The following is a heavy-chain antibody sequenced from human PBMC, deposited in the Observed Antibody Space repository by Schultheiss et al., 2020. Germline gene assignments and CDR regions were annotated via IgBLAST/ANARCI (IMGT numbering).Heavy chain of an antibody. Sequence: GSLRLSCAASGFTFSSYGMHWVRQAPGKGLEWVAVIWYDGSNKYYADSVKGRFTISRDNSKNTLYLQMNSLRAEDTAVYYCARGALYSSIGGMDVWGQGTTVTVSS. CDR1: GFTFSSYG. CDR3: ARGALYSSIGGMDV. CDR2: IWYDGSNK. V-gene: IGHV3-33*01. J-gene: IGHJ6*02. D-gene: IGHD6-13*01.